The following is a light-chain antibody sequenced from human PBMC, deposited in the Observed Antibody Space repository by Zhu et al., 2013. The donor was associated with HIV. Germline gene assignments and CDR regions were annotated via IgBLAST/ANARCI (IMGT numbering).Light chain of an antibody. Sequence: EIVMTQSPATLSVSPGERATLSCRASQSVSSNLAWYQQKPGQAPRLLIYGASTRATGIPARFSGSGSGTEFTLTISSLQSEDFAVYYCQQYSTTPTFGGGTRVEDQT. CDR1: QSVSSN. CDR2: GAS. J-gene: IGKJ4*01. CDR3: QQYSTTPT. V-gene: IGKV3-15*01.